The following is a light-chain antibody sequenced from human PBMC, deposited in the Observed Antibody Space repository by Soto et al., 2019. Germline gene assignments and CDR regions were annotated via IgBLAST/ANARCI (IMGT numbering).Light chain of an antibody. CDR2: WAA. V-gene: IGKV4-1*01. CDR1: QSVLYSSNNKNY. Sequence: DIVMTQSPDSLAVSLGERATINCKSSQSVLYSSNNKNYLAWYQQRPGQPPKLLIYWAATRESGVPDRFSGSGSGTDFTLTITSLPAEDVAVYYCQQYESTPPTFGQGTKFEIK. CDR3: QQYESTPPT. J-gene: IGKJ2*01.